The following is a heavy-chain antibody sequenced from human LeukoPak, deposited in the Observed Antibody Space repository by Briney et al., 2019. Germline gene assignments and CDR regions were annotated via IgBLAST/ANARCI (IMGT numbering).Heavy chain of an antibody. CDR2: LSGSGYNT. CDR1: GFTFSSHA. Sequence: GGSLSLSCAASGFTFSSHALSWVRQAPGKGLEWVSSLSGSGYNTYYADSVKGRFTNSRDNSKNTVYLQMNSLRAEDTAVYYCAKDPYGTRYFDYGGQGTLVTVSS. D-gene: IGHD2-2*01. CDR3: AKDPYGTRYFDY. J-gene: IGHJ4*02. V-gene: IGHV3-23*01.